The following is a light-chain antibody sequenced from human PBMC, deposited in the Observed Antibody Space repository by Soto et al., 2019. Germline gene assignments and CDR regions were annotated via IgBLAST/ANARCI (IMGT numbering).Light chain of an antibody. V-gene: IGKV3-20*01. CDR1: QNIRNY. Sequence: TQSPSSLSASVRDSVTITCRASQNIRNYLNWYQQKPGRAPRLLIYGASSRATGIPDRFSGSGSGTDFTLTISRLEPEDFALYYCQHYVERSPITFGQGTRLEIK. CDR2: GAS. CDR3: QHYVERSPIT. J-gene: IGKJ5*01.